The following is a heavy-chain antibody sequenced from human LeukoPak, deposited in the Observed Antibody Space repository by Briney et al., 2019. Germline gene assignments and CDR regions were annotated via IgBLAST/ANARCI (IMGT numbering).Heavy chain of an antibody. CDR1: GFTFSDHY. Sequence: GGSLRLSCAASGFTFSDHYMDWVRQAPGKGLEWVGRTRNKANSYTTEYAASVKGRFTISRDDSKNSLYLQMNSLKTEDTAVYYCAKAVYGSKGAAFDIWGQGTMVTVSS. CDR3: AKAVYGSKGAAFDI. D-gene: IGHD3-10*01. CDR2: TRNKANSYTT. J-gene: IGHJ3*02. V-gene: IGHV3-72*01.